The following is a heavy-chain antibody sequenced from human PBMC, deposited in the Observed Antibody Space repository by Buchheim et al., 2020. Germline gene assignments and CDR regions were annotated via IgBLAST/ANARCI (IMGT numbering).Heavy chain of an antibody. V-gene: IGHV4-39*07. J-gene: IGHJ4*02. Sequence: QLQLQESGPGLVKPSETLSLTCTVSGGSISSSSYYWGWIRQPPGKGLEWIGEINHSGSTNYNPSLKSRVIISVDTSKNQFSLKLSSVTAADTAVYYCARGMSGYYDFWSGYYFTAFFDYWGQGTL. CDR1: GGSISSSSYY. D-gene: IGHD3-3*01. CDR3: ARGMSGYYDFWSGYYFTAFFDY. CDR2: INHSGST.